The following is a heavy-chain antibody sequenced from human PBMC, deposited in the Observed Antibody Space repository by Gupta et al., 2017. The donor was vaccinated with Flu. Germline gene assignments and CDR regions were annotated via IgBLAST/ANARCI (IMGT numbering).Heavy chain of an antibody. Sequence: QVQMVESGGGVVQPGRSLRVSCAASGFTFSSYGMPWVRQAPGKGLEWVAVIWYDGSNKYYADSVKGRFTISRDNSKNTLYLQMNSLRAEDTAVYYCARGGVAGPFDYWGQGTLVTVSS. J-gene: IGHJ4*02. V-gene: IGHV3-33*01. D-gene: IGHD6-19*01. CDR3: ARGGVAGPFDY. CDR2: IWYDGSNK. CDR1: GFTFSSYG.